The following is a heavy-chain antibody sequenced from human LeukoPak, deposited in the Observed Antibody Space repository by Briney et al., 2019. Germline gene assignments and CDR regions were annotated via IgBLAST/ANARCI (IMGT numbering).Heavy chain of an antibody. CDR1: GYTFTSYD. Sequence: ASVKVSCKASGYTFTSYDLNWVRQATGQRPEWMGWMSPNSGDTSYAQKFQDRVTMTRNTSISTAYMELSSLRSDDTAVYYCARGPPNWGYDYWGPGTLVTVSS. J-gene: IGHJ4*02. CDR3: ARGPPNWGYDY. D-gene: IGHD7-27*01. V-gene: IGHV1-8*01. CDR2: MSPNSGDT.